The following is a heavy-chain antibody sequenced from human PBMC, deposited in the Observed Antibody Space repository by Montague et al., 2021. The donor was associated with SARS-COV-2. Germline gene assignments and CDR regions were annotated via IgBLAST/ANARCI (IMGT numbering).Heavy chain of an antibody. D-gene: IGHD3-10*01. V-gene: IGHV4-34*01. CDR3: ARLGDGVVPSPILGVGPYYSYYYMDV. Sequence: SETLSLTCAVHGGSFSTYSWNWIRQHPGKGLEWIGEIHHGGSTNYNPSLKSRVTISADTSKNQFSLKLTSVAAADTAVYYCARLGDGVVPSPILGVGPYYSYYYMDVWGKGTAVAVCS. CDR2: IHHGGST. J-gene: IGHJ6*03. CDR1: GGSFSTYS.